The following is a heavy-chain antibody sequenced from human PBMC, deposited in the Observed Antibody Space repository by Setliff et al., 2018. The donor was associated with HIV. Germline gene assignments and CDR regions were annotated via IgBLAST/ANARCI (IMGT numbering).Heavy chain of an antibody. CDR2: ISAYNGNT. D-gene: IGHD3-9*01. Sequence: GASVKVSCKASGYSFINYGISWVRQAPGQGLEWMGWISAYNGNTNYAQKLQGRVTMTTDTSTSTAYMELRSLRSDDTAVYYCARVGRYFDWYDHAFDIWGQGTMVTVSS. CDR3: ARVGRYFDWYDHAFDI. J-gene: IGHJ3*02. V-gene: IGHV1-18*01. CDR1: GYSFINYG.